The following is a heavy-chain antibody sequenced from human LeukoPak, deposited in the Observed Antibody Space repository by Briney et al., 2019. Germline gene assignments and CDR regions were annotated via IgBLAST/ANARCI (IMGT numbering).Heavy chain of an antibody. CDR1: GFTFSSYG. D-gene: IGHD6-19*01. V-gene: IGHV3-30*18. Sequence: PGGSLRLSCAASGFTFSSYGMHWVRQAPGKGLEWVAVISYDGSNKYYADSVKGRFTISRDNSKNTLYLQMNSLRAEDTAVYYCAKDDIPEGFGSGCPMGYWGQGTLVTVSS. CDR3: AKDDIPEGFGSGCPMGY. CDR2: ISYDGSNK. J-gene: IGHJ4*02.